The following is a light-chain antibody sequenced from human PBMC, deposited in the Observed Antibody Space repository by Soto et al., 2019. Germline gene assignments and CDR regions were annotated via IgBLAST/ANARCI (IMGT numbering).Light chain of an antibody. CDR3: SSYSSSSSYV. Sequence: QSALTQPASVSGSPGQSIAISCTGTSSDVGAYNYVSWYQQYPGKAPKLMIHDVSNRPSGVSDRFSGYKSGNTASLTISGLQDDDEDDYYCSSYSSSSSYVFGSGTKVTVL. V-gene: IGLV2-14*01. CDR1: SSDVGAYNY. CDR2: DVS. J-gene: IGLJ1*01.